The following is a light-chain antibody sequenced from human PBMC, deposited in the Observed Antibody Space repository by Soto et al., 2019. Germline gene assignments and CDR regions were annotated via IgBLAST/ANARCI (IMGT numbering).Light chain of an antibody. CDR3: SSYTSSSTYVV. CDR2: EVS. Sequence: QSVLTQPASASGSPGQSITISCTGTSSDVGGYNYVSWYQHHPGKAPKLMIYEVSNRPSGVSNRFSGSKSGNTASLTISGLQAEDEAAYYCSSYTSSSTYVVFGGGTKLTVL. CDR1: SSDVGGYNY. J-gene: IGLJ2*01. V-gene: IGLV2-14*01.